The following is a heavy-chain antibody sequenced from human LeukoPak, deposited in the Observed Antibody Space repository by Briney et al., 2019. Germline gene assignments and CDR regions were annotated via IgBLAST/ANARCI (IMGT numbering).Heavy chain of an antibody. D-gene: IGHD2-15*01. CDR3: ARVRVVVAAATFYYYYGMDV. CDR2: IYPGDSDT. V-gene: IGHV5-51*01. Sequence: GESLKISCKGSGYSFTSYWIGWVRQMPGKGLEWMGIIYPGDSDTRYSPSFQGQVTISADKSISTAYLQWSSLKASDTAMYYCARVRVVVAAATFYYYYGMDVWGQGTTVTVSS. CDR1: GYSFTSYW. J-gene: IGHJ6*02.